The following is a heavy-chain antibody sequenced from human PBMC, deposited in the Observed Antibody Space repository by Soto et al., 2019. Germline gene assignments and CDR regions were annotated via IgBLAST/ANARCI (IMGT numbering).Heavy chain of an antibody. D-gene: IGHD1-20*01. CDR3: AVGSREPYNWNYYSYGLDV. V-gene: IGHV1-69*06. CDR2: IIPIFRTA. Sequence: QVHLVQSGAEVKKSGSSVTVSCRASGGTFSNYAISWVRQAPGQGFEWLGGIIPIFRTANKVQEFQGRVTITADTSTNTAYMEQSSLRSEDTAVYFCAVGSREPYNWNYYSYGLDVWGQGTTVTVS. CDR1: GGTFSNYA. J-gene: IGHJ6*02.